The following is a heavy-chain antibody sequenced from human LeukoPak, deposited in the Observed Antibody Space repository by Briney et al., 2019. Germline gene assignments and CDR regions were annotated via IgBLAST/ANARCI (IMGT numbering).Heavy chain of an antibody. V-gene: IGHV4-59*01. CDR2: IYYSGST. CDR3: ARAPGGASFDY. J-gene: IGHJ4*02. Sequence: SETLSLTCTVSGGSISSYYWSWIRQPPGKGLEWIGYIYYSGSTNYNPSLKSRVTISVDTSKNQFSLKLSSVTAADTAVYYCARAPGGASFDYWGQGTLVTVSS. CDR1: GGSISSYY. D-gene: IGHD1-26*01.